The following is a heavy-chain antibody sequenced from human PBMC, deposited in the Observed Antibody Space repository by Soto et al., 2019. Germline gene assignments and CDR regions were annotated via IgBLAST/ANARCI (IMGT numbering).Heavy chain of an antibody. J-gene: IGHJ6*02. V-gene: IGHV1-2*02. CDR1: GYTFTDYY. CDR2: INPNTGDT. CDR3: ARHLAYGSSYHYYYYGMDV. Sequence: ASVKVSCKASGYTFTDYYVHWVRQAPGQGLEWMVWINPNTGDTKYAQEFQGRITLTRDTSITTAYMELSRLRSDDSAVYYCARHLAYGSSYHYYYYGMDVWRQRTTVTVSS. D-gene: IGHD6-6*01.